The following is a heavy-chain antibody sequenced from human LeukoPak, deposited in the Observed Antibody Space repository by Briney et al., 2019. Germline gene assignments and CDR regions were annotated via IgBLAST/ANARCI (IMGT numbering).Heavy chain of an antibody. CDR1: GFTFSDHY. V-gene: IGHV4-34*01. CDR2: INHSGST. D-gene: IGHD6-6*01. Sequence: GSLRLSCAASGFTFSDHYMDWIRQPPGKGLEWIGEINHSGSTNYNPSLKSRVTISVDTSKNHFSLKLSAVTAADTAVYYCARGRSPAARAFNYWGQGTLVTVSS. CDR3: ARGRSPAARAFNY. J-gene: IGHJ4*02.